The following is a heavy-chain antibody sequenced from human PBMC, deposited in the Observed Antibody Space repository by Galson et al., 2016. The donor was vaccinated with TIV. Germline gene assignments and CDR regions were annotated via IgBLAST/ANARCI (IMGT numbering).Heavy chain of an antibody. D-gene: IGHD3-10*01. J-gene: IGHJ4*02. CDR3: ARGRGYSFGSGSSYFDY. V-gene: IGHV1-69*06. CDR1: GGIFSNFV. CDR2: INPIFGTA. Sequence: SVKVSCKASGGIFSNFVISWVRQAPGQGLEWMGSINPIFGTANYAQKFQGRVTITADTSTSTFYMDLRSLRSEDTAIYYCARGRGYSFGSGSSYFDYWGRGSLVTVSS.